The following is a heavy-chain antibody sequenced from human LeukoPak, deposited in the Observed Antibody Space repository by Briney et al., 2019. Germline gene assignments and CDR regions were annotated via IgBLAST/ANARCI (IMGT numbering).Heavy chain of an antibody. CDR2: ISGSGGST. J-gene: IGHJ6*03. Sequence: QPGGSLRLSCAASGFFFSSYAMSWVRQAPGKGLEWVSAISGSGGSTYYADSVKGRFTIFRDNAKNSVYLQVNSLRAEDTAVYYCARDRVMVRGVTQSYYYYYMDVWGKGTTVTVSS. V-gene: IGHV3-23*01. D-gene: IGHD3-10*01. CDR1: GFFFSSYA. CDR3: ARDRVMVRGVTQSYYYYYMDV.